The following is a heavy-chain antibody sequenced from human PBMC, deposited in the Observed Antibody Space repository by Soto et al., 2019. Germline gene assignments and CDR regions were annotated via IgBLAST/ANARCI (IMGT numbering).Heavy chain of an antibody. J-gene: IGHJ4*02. CDR3: ATHSRLYSNYSFDY. CDR2: INHSGST. V-gene: IGHV4-34*01. Sequence: SETLSLTCAVYGGSFSGYYWSWIRQPPGKGLEWIGEINHSGSTNYNPSLKSRVAISVDTSKNQFSLKLSSVTAADTAVYYCATHSRLYSNYSFDYWGQGTLVTVSS. D-gene: IGHD4-4*01. CDR1: GGSFSGYY.